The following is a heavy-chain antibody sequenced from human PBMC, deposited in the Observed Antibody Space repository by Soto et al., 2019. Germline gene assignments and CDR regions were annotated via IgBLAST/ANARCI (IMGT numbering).Heavy chain of an antibody. V-gene: IGHV4-39*01. CDR3: ARSSSRVFRVLEWLDPLDS. CDR1: GGSTSSTSYY. J-gene: IGHJ4*02. Sequence: QLQLQESGPGLVKPSETLSLTCTVSGGSTSSTSYYWAWIRQPPGKGLEWIGSMYYSGSTYYNPSLKSRVTMSVDTSKNQFSLKLSSVTAADTAVYYCARSSSRVFRVLEWLDPLDSWGQGTLVTVSS. CDR2: MYYSGST. D-gene: IGHD3-3*01.